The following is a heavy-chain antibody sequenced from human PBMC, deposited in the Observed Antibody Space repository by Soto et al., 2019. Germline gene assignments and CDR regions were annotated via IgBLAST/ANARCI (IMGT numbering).Heavy chain of an antibody. CDR1: GGSISSGGYS. Sequence: SETLSLTRAVSGGSISSGGYSWSWIRQPPGKGLEWIGYIYHSGSTYYNPSLKSRVTISVDRSKNQFSLKLSSVTAADTAVYYCARGSSPIRSLLDYWGQGTLVTAPQ. J-gene: IGHJ4*02. V-gene: IGHV4-30-2*01. CDR3: ARGSSPIRSLLDY. D-gene: IGHD2-2*01. CDR2: IYHSGST.